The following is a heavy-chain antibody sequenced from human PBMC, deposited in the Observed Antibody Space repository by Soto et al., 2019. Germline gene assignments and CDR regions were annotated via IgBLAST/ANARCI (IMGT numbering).Heavy chain of an antibody. Sequence: EVQLLESGGGLVQPGGSLRLSCAASGFTFSSYAMSWVRQAPGKGLEWVSAISGSGGSTYYADSVKGRFTISRDNSKNXLYLQMNSLRAEDTAVYYCAKGEWCGGLHREYFQHWGQGTLVTVSS. CDR2: ISGSGGST. J-gene: IGHJ1*01. V-gene: IGHV3-23*01. D-gene: IGHD3-3*01. CDR3: AKGEWCGGLHREYFQH. CDR1: GFTFSSYA.